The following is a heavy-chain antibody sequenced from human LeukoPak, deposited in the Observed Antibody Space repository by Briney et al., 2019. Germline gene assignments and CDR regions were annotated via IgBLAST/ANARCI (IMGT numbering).Heavy chain of an antibody. D-gene: IGHD3-16*01. J-gene: IGHJ4*02. Sequence: ASVTVSCKSSGYTCSSHYVHWVRQAPGQGLEWMGIINPSGGSTSYAQKFQGRVTMTRDKSTSTVYMELKSVRSEDKAVYYCAGAVMMHGEAIPAHWGQGTPVTVSS. CDR3: AGAVMMHGEAIPAH. CDR2: INPSGGST. CDR1: GYTCSSHY. V-gene: IGHV1-46*01.